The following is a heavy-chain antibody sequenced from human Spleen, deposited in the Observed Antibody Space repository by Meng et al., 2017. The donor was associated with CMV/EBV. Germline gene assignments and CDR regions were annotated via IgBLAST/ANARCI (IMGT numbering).Heavy chain of an antibody. Sequence: ASVKVSCKASGYTFTSYDINWVRQATGQGLEWMGWMNPNSGNTGYAQKFQGRVTMARNTSISTAYMERSSLRSEDTAVYYCARDLGYCFSSSCRYGPISYYYYGLDVWGQGTTVTVSS. D-gene: IGHD2-2*03. CDR2: MNPNSGNT. CDR1: GYTFTSYD. V-gene: IGHV1-8*01. J-gene: IGHJ6*02. CDR3: ARDLGYCFSSSCRYGPISYYYYGLDV.